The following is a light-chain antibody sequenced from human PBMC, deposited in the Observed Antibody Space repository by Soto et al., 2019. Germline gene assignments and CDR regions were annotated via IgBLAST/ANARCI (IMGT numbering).Light chain of an antibody. J-gene: IGKJ4*01. CDR2: DTS. CDR1: QSISGN. V-gene: IGKV3-15*01. CDR3: QQYINRLS. Sequence: IVLTQSPGTLSVTPGERATLSCRASQSISGNLAWYQQKPGQAPRLLIYDTSTRATGLPARFSGSGSGREFTLTISSLQSEDFAVYYCQQYINRLSFGGGTKVDIK.